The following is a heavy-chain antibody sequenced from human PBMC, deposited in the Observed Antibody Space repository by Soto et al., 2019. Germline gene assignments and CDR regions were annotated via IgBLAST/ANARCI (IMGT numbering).Heavy chain of an antibody. CDR3: ANDRPNYYVSGGGYYKAGGDY. J-gene: IGHJ4*02. CDR2: ISGNGANT. V-gene: IGHV3-23*01. CDR1: GLTFSTYA. D-gene: IGHD3-10*01. Sequence: EVQLLGSGGGLVQPGGSLRLSCAASGLTFSTYAMSWVRQAPGKGLEWVSSISGNGANTYYTDSVKGRFIISRDNSKNTRFLQMNSLSAEDTALYYCANDRPNYYVSGGGYYKAGGDYWGQGTLVTVSS.